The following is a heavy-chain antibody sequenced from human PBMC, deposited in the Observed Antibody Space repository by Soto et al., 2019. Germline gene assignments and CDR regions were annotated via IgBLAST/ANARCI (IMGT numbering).Heavy chain of an antibody. V-gene: IGHV4-39*01. CDR2: IYYSGST. J-gene: IGHJ4*02. D-gene: IGHD3-3*01. Sequence: QLQLQESGPGLVKPSETLSLTCTVSGGSISSSSYYWGWIRQPPGKGLEWIGSIYYSGSTYYNPSLESRVTISVDTSKNQFSLKLSSVTAADTAVYYCARAARITIFGVVTYYFDYWGQGTLVTVSS. CDR1: GGSISSSSYY. CDR3: ARAARITIFGVVTYYFDY.